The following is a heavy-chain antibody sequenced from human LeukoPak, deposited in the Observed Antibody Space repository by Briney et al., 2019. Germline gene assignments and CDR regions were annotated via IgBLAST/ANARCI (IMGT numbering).Heavy chain of an antibody. CDR1: GFTFSSYA. V-gene: IGHV3-23*01. J-gene: IGHJ4*02. D-gene: IGHD2-2*01. Sequence: PGGSLRLSCAASGFTFSSYAMSWVRQAPGKGLEWVSAISGSGGSTYYADSVKGRFTISRDNSKNTLYLQMNSLRAEDTAVYYSAKAGIVVVPAGILDYWGQGTLVTVSS. CDR3: AKAGIVVVPAGILDY. CDR2: ISGSGGST.